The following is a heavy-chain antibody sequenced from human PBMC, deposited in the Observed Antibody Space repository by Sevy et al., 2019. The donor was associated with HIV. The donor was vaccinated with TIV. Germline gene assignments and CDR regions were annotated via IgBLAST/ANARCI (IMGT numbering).Heavy chain of an antibody. J-gene: IGHJ6*02. V-gene: IGHV3-73*01. CDR1: GFTFSGSA. Sequence: GGSLRLSCAASGFTFSGSAMHWVRQASGKGLEWVGRIRSKANSYATAYAASVKGRYTISRDDSKNTAYLQMNSLKTEETAVYYGTSRPIWSGYSQIDYYYYGMDVWGQGTTVTVSS. CDR3: TSRPIWSGYSQIDYYYYGMDV. CDR2: IRSKANSYAT. D-gene: IGHD3-3*01.